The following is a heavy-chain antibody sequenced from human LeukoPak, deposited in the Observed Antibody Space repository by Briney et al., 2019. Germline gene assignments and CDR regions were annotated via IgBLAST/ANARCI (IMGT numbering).Heavy chain of an antibody. Sequence: GGSLRLSCAASGFDFSSYGMSWVRQSPGKGLEWVSTFSASSTSTYYADSVKGRFTISRDNSKNTLYLQMNSLRAEDTAVYYCAKGGYSYAVNWWGQGTLVTVSS. CDR2: FSASSTST. CDR1: GFDFSSYG. CDR3: AKGGYSYAVNW. D-gene: IGHD5-18*01. J-gene: IGHJ4*02. V-gene: IGHV3-23*01.